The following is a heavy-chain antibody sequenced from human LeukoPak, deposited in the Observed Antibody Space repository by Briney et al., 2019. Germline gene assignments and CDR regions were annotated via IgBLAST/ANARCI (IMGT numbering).Heavy chain of an antibody. V-gene: IGHV1-2*02. Sequence: ASVKVSCKASGYPFTDYYIHWVRQAPGQGLEWMGSINPKSGGTNYAQKFQGRVTMTRDTSVSTAYMDLSSLTFDDTAIYYCTRVQKVVYYFDYWGQGTLVTVSS. CDR3: TRVQKVVYYFDY. D-gene: IGHD2-8*02. J-gene: IGHJ4*02. CDR2: INPKSGGT. CDR1: GYPFTDYY.